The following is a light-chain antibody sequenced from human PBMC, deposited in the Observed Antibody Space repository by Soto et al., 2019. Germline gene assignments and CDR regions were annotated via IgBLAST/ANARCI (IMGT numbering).Light chain of an antibody. CDR1: QRISSN. V-gene: IGKV3D-15*01. CDR2: GAS. CDR3: QHYNTWPPYT. J-gene: IGKJ2*01. Sequence: EIVMTQSPDTLSVSPGERATLSCRASQRISSNLAWYQQKPGQAPRLLIYGASTRATGVPARFSGSGSEPDFTLTISDLQSEDCALYYCQHYNTWPPYTFGQGTYREIK.